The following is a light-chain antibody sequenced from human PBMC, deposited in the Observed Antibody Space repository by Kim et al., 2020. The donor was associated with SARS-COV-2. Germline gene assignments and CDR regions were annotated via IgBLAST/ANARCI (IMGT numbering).Light chain of an antibody. V-gene: IGKV1-6*01. CDR1: QAIRND. CDR3: RQDYTYPWT. CDR2: AAS. J-gene: IGKJ1*01. Sequence: IQMTQSPSSLSASVGDTVTITCRASQAIRNDLGWYQQKPGKAPKVLIAAASILQTGVPSRFSGSGSGTDFTLTINSLQPEDFATYYCRQDYTYPWTFGQGTKVEIK.